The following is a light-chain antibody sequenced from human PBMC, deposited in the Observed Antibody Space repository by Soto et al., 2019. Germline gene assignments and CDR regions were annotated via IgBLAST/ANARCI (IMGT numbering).Light chain of an antibody. CDR1: QSVSSN. J-gene: IGKJ3*01. Sequence: ETVMTQSPATLSVSPGERATLSCRASQSVSSNLAWYQQKPGQAPRLLIYGASTRATGIPARFSGSGSGTEFTLTISSLQSEDFAVYYCQQYKNWATSGPGTKVDIK. CDR3: QQYKNWAT. CDR2: GAS. V-gene: IGKV3-15*01.